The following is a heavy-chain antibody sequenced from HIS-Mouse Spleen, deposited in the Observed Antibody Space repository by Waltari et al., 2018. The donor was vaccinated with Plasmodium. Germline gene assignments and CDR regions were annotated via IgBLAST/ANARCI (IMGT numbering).Heavy chain of an antibody. Sequence: QVQLVQSGAEVKKPGASVKVSCKASGYTFTGYYMHWVRQAPGQGLEWMGLIKPNSGGTNDAQKFQGRVTMTRDTSISTAYMELSRLRSDDTAVYYCARVLGYKAAAGTFVEYFQHWGQGTLVTVSS. J-gene: IGHJ1*01. D-gene: IGHD6-13*01. CDR2: IKPNSGGT. V-gene: IGHV1-2*02. CDR1: GYTFTGYY. CDR3: ARVLGYKAAAGTFVEYFQH.